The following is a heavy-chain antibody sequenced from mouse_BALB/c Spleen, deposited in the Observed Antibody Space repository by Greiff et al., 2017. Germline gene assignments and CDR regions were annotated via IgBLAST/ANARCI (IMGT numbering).Heavy chain of an antibody. D-gene: IGHD2-14*01. CDR2: INPSSGYT. J-gene: IGHJ4*01. CDR1: GYTFTSYT. Sequence: QVQLKESGAELARPGASVKMSCKASGYTFTSYTMHWVKQRPGQGLEWIGYINPSSGYTNYNQKFKDKATLTADKSSSTAYMQLSSLTSEDSAVYYCARNYRLAMDYWGQGTSVTVSS. CDR3: ARNYRLAMDY. V-gene: IGHV1-4*01.